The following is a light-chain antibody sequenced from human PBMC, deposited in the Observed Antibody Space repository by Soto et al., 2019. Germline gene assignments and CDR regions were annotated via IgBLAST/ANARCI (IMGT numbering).Light chain of an antibody. V-gene: IGKV3-15*01. J-gene: IGKJ1*01. CDR2: RAS. CDR1: QSVSDN. Sequence: EVLMTQSPDTLYVSPGERVTLSCRASQSVSDNLAWYQQKPGQGPRLLVYRASTRTLGIPARFSGSESGTDFNLTITSLQSEDFAVYYCQQYYHWPRTFGQGTKVDIK. CDR3: QQYYHWPRT.